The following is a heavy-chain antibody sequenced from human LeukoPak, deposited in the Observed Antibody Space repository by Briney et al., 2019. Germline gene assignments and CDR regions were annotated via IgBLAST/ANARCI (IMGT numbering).Heavy chain of an antibody. CDR1: GYSFTSYW. CDR3: ARHLSGYDPAFDI. J-gene: IGHJ3*02. V-gene: IGHV5-51*01. D-gene: IGHD5-12*01. CDR2: IYPGDSDT. Sequence: GESLKISCKGSGYSFTSYWIGWVRQMPGKGLEWMGIIYPGDSDTRYSPSFQGQVTISADKSISTAYLQWSSLKASDTAIYYCARHLSGYDPAFDIWGQGTMVTVSS.